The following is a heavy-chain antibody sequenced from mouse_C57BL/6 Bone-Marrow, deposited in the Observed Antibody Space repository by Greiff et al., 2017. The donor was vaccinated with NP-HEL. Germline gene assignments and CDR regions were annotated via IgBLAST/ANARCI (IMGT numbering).Heavy chain of an antibody. CDR2: IYYSGTI. V-gene: IGHV3-5*01. CDR3: ARDRGDYYGSSYYAMDY. J-gene: IGHJ4*01. CDR1: GISITTGHYR. D-gene: IGHD1-1*01. Sequence: EVQLQESGPGLVKPSQTVFLTCTVTGISITTGHYRWSWIRQFPGNKLEWIGYIYYSGTITYNPSLTSRTTITRDTPKNQFFLEMNSLTAEDTAKYYCARDRGDYYGSSYYAMDYWGQGTSVTVSS.